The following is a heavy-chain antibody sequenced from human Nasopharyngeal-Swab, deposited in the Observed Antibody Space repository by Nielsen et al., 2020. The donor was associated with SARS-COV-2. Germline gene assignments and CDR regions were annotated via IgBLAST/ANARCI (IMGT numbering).Heavy chain of an antibody. CDR2: IIPIFGTA. Sequence: SVKVSCKASGGTFSSNAISWVRQAPGQGLEWMGGIIPIFGTANYAQKFQGRVTITTDKSTSTAYMELSSLRSEDTAVYYCARGDTIFGKGSYDAFDIWGQGTMVTVSS. D-gene: IGHD3-3*01. CDR1: GGTFSSNA. V-gene: IGHV1-69*05. CDR3: ARGDTIFGKGSYDAFDI. J-gene: IGHJ3*02.